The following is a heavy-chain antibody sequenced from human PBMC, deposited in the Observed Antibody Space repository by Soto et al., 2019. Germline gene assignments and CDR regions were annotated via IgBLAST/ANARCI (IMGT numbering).Heavy chain of an antibody. CDR2: ISGSGGST. Sequence: VGSLRLSCAASGFTFSSYAMSWVRQPPGKGLEWVSAISGSGGSTYYADSVKGRFTISRDSSKNTLYLQMNSLRAEDTAVYYCAKDQDYVWGSSAFDIWGQGTMVTVSS. CDR1: GFTFSSYA. V-gene: IGHV3-23*01. J-gene: IGHJ3*02. D-gene: IGHD3-16*01. CDR3: AKDQDYVWGSSAFDI.